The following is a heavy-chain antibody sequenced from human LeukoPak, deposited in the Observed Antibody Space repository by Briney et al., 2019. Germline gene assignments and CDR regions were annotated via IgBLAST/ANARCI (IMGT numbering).Heavy chain of an antibody. CDR1: GDSISTYY. Sequence: SETLSLTCTVSGDSISTYYWSWIRQPPGKGLEWIGYIYYRVTSDYNPSLKSRVTMSADMSTRQISLKLSSVTAADTAVYYCARAVGGDGSGSLWGPGTLVTVSS. CDR3: ARAVGGDGSGSL. CDR2: IYYRVTS. J-gene: IGHJ4*02. D-gene: IGHD3-10*01. V-gene: IGHV4-59*01.